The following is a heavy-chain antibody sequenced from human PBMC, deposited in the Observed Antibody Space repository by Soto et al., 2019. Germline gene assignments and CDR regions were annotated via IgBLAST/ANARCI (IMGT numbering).Heavy chain of an antibody. J-gene: IGHJ6*02. CDR3: ARDPSDYYYGMDV. V-gene: IGHV3-33*01. CDR2: IWYDGSNK. Sequence: QAGGSLRLSCAASGFTFSSYGMHWVRQAPGKGLEWVAVIWYDGSNKYYADSVKGRFTISRDNSKNTLYLQMNSLRAEDTAVYYCARDPSDYYYGMDVWGQGTTVTVSS. CDR1: GFTFSSYG.